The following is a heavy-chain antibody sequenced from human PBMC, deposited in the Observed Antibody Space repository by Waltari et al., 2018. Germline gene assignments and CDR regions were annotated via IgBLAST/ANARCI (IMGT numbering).Heavy chain of an antibody. D-gene: IGHD3-10*01. CDR2: ISGPGGST. J-gene: IGHJ3*01. Sequence: EVKLLESGGGLVQRGGSLRLSCEASGFTFSAHAMYWVRQFPGKGLEGVSSISGPGGSTYYPDSVKGRFTISRDNSRNTLYLQMDSLRAKDTAVYYCARDGRFRTDGFDVWGQGTMVTVSS. CDR3: ARDGRFRTDGFDV. CDR1: GFTFSAHA. V-gene: IGHV3-23*01.